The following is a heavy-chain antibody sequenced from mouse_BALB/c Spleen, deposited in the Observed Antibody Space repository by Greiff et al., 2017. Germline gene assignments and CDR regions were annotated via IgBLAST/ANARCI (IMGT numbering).Heavy chain of an antibody. CDR2: IYPYNGGT. D-gene: IGHD1-1*01. CDR3: ARWTTVVATRAMDY. J-gene: IGHJ4*01. V-gene: IGHV1S29*02. Sequence: VQLQQSGPELVKPGASVKISCKASGYTFTDYNMHWVKQSHGKSLEWIGYIYPYNGGTGYNQKFKSKATLTVDNSSSTAYMELRSLTSEDSAVYYCARWTTVVATRAMDYWGQGTSVTVSS. CDR1: GYTFTDYN.